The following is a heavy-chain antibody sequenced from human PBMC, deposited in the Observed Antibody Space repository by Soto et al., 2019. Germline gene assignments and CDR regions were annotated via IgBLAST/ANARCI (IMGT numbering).Heavy chain of an antibody. CDR1: GGSISSYY. CDR2: IYSSGIT. V-gene: IGHV4-4*07. CDR3: ARDLYASGIWYGMDV. Sequence: SETLSLTCTISGGSISSYYWSWIRQPAGKGLEWIGRIYSSGITNYNPSLNSRVTMSLDTSKNQLSLRLSSVAAADTAVYYCARDLYASGIWYGMDVWGQGTTVTVSS. D-gene: IGHD3-10*01. J-gene: IGHJ6*02.